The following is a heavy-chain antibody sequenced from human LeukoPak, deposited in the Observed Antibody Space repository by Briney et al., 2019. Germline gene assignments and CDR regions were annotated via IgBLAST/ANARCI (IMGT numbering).Heavy chain of an antibody. V-gene: IGHV3-48*03. CDR1: GVTFSSYE. D-gene: IGHD6-13*01. CDR2: ISSSGSTI. J-gene: IGHJ6*02. Sequence: GGSLRLSCAAPGVTFSSYEMNWVRQAPGKGLEWVSYISSSGSTIYYADSVKGRFTISRDNAKNSLYLQMNSLRAEDTAVYYCARGRSSSPGYYYYGMDVWGQGTTVTVSS. CDR3: ARGRSSSPGYYYYGMDV.